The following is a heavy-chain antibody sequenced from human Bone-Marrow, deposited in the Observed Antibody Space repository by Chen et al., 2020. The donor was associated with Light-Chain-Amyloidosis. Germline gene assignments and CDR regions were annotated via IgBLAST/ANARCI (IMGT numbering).Heavy chain of an antibody. CDR3: VREKITGPRQSDALDI. CDR1: GFSLRSYW. V-gene: IGHV3-74*01. CDR2: INGDGGWT. J-gene: IGHJ3*02. Sequence: EAQLVESGGGLVQPGGSLRLSCAASGFSLRSYWMHWVRQVPGKGLVWVSRINGDGGWTNYAGSVKGRVTISKDNAKNTLYLQMSYLNAEDTAVYYSVREKITGPRQSDALDIWGRGTMVTVS. D-gene: IGHD1-20*01.